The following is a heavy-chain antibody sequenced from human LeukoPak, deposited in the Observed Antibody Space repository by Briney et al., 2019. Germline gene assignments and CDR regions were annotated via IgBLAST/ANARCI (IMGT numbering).Heavy chain of an antibody. D-gene: IGHD1-26*01. Sequence: ASVKVSCKASGYIFTDYYMHWVRQAPGQELGWMGRINPNSGGTNYAQKFQGRVTMTRDTSISTAYTELSSLRSEDTAVYYCATIPRRQWELLGLKFDYWGQGTLVTVSS. CDR3: ATIPRRQWELLGLKFDY. J-gene: IGHJ4*02. CDR2: INPNSGGT. V-gene: IGHV1/OR15-1*01. CDR1: GYIFTDYY.